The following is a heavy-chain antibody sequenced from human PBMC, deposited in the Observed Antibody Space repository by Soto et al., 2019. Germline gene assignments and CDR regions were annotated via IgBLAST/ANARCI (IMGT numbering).Heavy chain of an antibody. CDR3: ARTVDYGYYYGLDV. CDR2: IYYTGRT. Sequence: SETLSLACAVSGSSIRSSNWWGWIRQPPEKGLEWSGYIYYTGRTYYNPSLTSRVIMSVDTSKSQFSLRLSSVTAVDTAVYHCARTVDYGYYYGLDVWGQGTTVTVSS. CDR1: GSSIRSSNW. J-gene: IGHJ6*02. V-gene: IGHV4-28*01. D-gene: IGHD4-17*01.